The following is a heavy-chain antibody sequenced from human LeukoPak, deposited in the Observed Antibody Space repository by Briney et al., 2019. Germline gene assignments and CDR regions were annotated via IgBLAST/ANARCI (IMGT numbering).Heavy chain of an antibody. J-gene: IGHJ6*02. Sequence: SETLSLPFRVSGGSISSSSYYWSWIRPPPGKGLEWIGYIYYSGSTNYNPSLKSRVTISVDTSKNQFSLKLSSVTAADTAVYYCARGDPFYGMDVWGQGTTVTVSS. CDR1: GGSISSSSYY. V-gene: IGHV4-61*05. CDR2: IYYSGST. CDR3: ARGDPFYGMDV.